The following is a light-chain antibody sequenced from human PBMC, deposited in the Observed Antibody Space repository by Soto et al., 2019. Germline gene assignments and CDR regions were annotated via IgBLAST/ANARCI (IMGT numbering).Light chain of an antibody. J-gene: IGKJ2*01. CDR2: GAS. CDR1: ESVNYNY. V-gene: IGKV3-20*01. CDR3: QQYGTSPPYT. Sequence: EIVLTQSPGTLSLSPGERATLSCRASESVNYNYLVWYQHKPGQAPRLLVYGASSRATGIPDRFSGGGSGTAFTLTISRLEPEDFAVYYCQQYGTSPPYTFGQGTKLEIK.